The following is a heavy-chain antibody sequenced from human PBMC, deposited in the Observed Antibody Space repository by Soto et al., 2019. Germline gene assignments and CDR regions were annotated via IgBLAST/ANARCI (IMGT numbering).Heavy chain of an antibody. Sequence: AGSLRLSCVACGITLASSAMTWARQTPGEGLEWVSTMTDTGGDSKYADSVRGRFTISRDNSKNTLYLQMSSLRADDSAVDYCARGTKDSYPGSRVFDLWGRGTLVTVSS. V-gene: IGHV3-23*01. J-gene: IGHJ4*02. D-gene: IGHD3-10*01. CDR1: GITLASSA. CDR2: MTDTGGDS. CDR3: ARGTKDSYPGSRVFDL.